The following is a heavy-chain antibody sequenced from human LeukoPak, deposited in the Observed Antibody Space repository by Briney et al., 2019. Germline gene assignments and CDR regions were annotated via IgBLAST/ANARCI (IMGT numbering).Heavy chain of an antibody. CDR2: ISGSGGST. CDR1: GFTFSNYA. D-gene: IGHD2-2*01. Sequence: PGGSLRLSCGVSGFTFSNYAMSWVRQAPGKGLEWVSGISGSGGSTYYTDSMKGRFTISRDNSKNSLYLQMNSLRAEDTAVYYCARVGYCSSTSCHGFEDWGQGTLVTVSS. J-gene: IGHJ4*02. CDR3: ARVGYCSSTSCHGFED. V-gene: IGHV3-23*01.